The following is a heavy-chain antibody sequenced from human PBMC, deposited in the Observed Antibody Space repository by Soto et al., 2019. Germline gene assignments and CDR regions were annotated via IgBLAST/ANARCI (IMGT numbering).Heavy chain of an antibody. V-gene: IGHV4-39*01. D-gene: IGHD6-13*01. CDR2: IYFSGST. J-gene: IGHJ4*02. Sequence: QLQLQESGPGLVKPSETLSLTCTVSGGSISSSSYYWGWIRQPPGKGLEWIGSIYFSGSTYYNPCLKSRHTISVDTSRNQFAMELSSVTTADTAVDFCARRYSRSWYFDYWGQGALVTV. CDR1: GGSISSSSYY. CDR3: ARRYSRSWYFDY.